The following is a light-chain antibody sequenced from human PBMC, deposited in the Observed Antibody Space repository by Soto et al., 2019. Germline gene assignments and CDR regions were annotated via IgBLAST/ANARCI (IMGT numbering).Light chain of an antibody. J-gene: IGKJ4*02. Sequence: IQLTQSPSSLSASVGDRATITCRASQGISSYLAGYQQKPGNAPKLLIYAASTLQSGVPSGFSGGGSGTDFTLTISSLQPEDFATYYCQQLNSYPLTVGGGTKV. CDR1: QGISSY. CDR3: QQLNSYPLT. CDR2: AAS. V-gene: IGKV1-9*01.